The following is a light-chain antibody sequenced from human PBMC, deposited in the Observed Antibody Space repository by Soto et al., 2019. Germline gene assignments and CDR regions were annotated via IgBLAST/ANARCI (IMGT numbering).Light chain of an antibody. CDR1: QSISGT. Sequence: EIVMTQSPATLSVSPGERATLSCRASQSISGTLAWYQQKPGQAPRLLIYGASTRATGIPARFSGSGSGTEFTLTISSLQSEDFAVYYCQKYNNWPWTFGQGTKVDIK. CDR3: QKYNNWPWT. V-gene: IGKV3-15*01. J-gene: IGKJ1*01. CDR2: GAS.